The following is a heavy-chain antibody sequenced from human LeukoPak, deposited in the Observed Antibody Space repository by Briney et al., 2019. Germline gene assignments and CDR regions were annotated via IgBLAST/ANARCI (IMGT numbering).Heavy chain of an antibody. CDR2: ISSSSSYI. V-gene: IGHV3-21*01. J-gene: IGHJ4*02. D-gene: IGHD3-3*01. Sequence: AGGSLRLSCAASGFTFSSYSMNWVRQAPGKGLEWVSSISSSSSYIYYADSVKGRFTISRDNAKNSLYLQMSSVRAEDTAVYYCARDEYLWSGYYPNQAFDYWGKGTLVTVSS. CDR1: GFTFSSYS. CDR3: ARDEYLWSGYYPNQAFDY.